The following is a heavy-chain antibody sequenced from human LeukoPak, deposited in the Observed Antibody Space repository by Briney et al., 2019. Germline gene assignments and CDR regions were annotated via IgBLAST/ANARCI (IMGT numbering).Heavy chain of an antibody. CDR3: AKNSGWLAHFDY. V-gene: IGHV3-23*01. D-gene: IGHD6-19*01. Sequence: GGSLRLSCAASGFTFSSYAMSWVRQAQGKGLEWVSAISGSGGSTFYADSVKGRFTISRDNSKNTLYLQMNSLRAEDTAVYYCAKNSGWLAHFDYWGQGTLVTVSS. J-gene: IGHJ4*02. CDR1: GFTFSSYA. CDR2: ISGSGGST.